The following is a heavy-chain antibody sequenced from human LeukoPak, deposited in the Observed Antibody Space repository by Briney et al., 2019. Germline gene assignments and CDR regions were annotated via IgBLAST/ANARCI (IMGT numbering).Heavy chain of an antibody. Sequence: SETLSLTCTVSGYSISNGYYWVWIRQPPGKGLEWIGSIYLTGSTYYNPSLKSRVTISMDTSNNQLSLNLSSVNAADTAVYYCVRGGSTTTYHYFYYMDVWGKGTTVTVSS. V-gene: IGHV4-38-2*02. CDR2: IYLTGST. CDR3: VRGGSTTTYHYFYYMDV. J-gene: IGHJ6*03. CDR1: GYSISNGYY. D-gene: IGHD2/OR15-2a*01.